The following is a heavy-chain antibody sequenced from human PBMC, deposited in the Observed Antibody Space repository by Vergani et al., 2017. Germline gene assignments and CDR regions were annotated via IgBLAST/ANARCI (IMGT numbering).Heavy chain of an antibody. CDR3: ARGSRDVGATSIVGAFYYYYYMDV. CDR1: GGSISTSY. CDR2: IYTSGST. D-gene: IGHD1-26*01. Sequence: QVQLQESGPGLVKPSETLSLPCTVSGGSISTSYWTWIRQPAGRGLDWIGRIYTSGSTNYNPSLKSRVTMSVDTSKNQFSLKLSSVTAADTALYSWARGSRDVGATSIVGAFYYYYYMDVWGRGTTVTVSS. V-gene: IGHV4-4*07. J-gene: IGHJ6*03.